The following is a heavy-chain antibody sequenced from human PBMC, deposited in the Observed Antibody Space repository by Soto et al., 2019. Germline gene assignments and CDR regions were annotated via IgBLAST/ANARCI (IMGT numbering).Heavy chain of an antibody. CDR3: ARPLWRDDYNCGYFDL. CDR1: GFTFSSYA. V-gene: IGHV3-30-3*01. D-gene: IGHD4-4*01. Sequence: QVQLVESGGGVVQPGRSLRLSCAASGFTFSSYAMHWVRQAPGKGLERVAVISYDGSNKYYADSVKGRFTISRDNSKNTLYLQMNSLRTEDTAVYYCARPLWRDDYNCGYFDLWGRGTLVTVSA. J-gene: IGHJ2*01. CDR2: ISYDGSNK.